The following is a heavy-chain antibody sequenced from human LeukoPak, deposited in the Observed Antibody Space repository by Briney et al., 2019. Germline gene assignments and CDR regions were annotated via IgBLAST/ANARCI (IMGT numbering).Heavy chain of an antibody. CDR3: ARFCGDYSPDWFDP. CDR2: INHSGST. CDR1: GGSFSGYY. J-gene: IGHJ5*02. D-gene: IGHD4-17*01. V-gene: IGHV4-34*01. Sequence: SETLSLTCAVYGGSFSGYYWSWIRQPPGKGLEWIGEINHSGSTNYNPSLKSRVTISVDTSKNQFSLKLSSVTAADTAVYYCARFCGDYSPDWFDPWGQGTLVTVSS.